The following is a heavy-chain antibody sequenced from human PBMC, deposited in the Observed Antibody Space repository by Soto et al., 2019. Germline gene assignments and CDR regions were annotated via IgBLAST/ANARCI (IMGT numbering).Heavy chain of an antibody. CDR3: VREGLGAQHGLVDV. Sequence: TSETLSLTCTVSGGSISSYYWSLIRQPPGKGLEWIGYVHDSWGSHYNPSHESRVAISLATSKRRFSLKLTSVTATATPVYYWVREGLGAQHGLVDVWRQGTTVTV. V-gene: IGHV4-59*12. J-gene: IGHJ6*02. CDR2: VHDSWGS. CDR1: GGSISSYY. D-gene: IGHD1-1*01.